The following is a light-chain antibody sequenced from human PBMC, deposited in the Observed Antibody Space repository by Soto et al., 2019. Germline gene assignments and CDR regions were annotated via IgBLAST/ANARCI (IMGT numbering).Light chain of an antibody. V-gene: IGKV1-5*01. J-gene: IGKJ2*01. CDR2: GAS. CDR1: QSIANR. Sequence: DIQLTQSPSILSASGGDRVTITCRASQSIANRLAWYQQKPGKTPKLLIYGASTLESGVPSRFSGSGSGTEFTLTSNSLQTDDFATYYCQQYNRSYTFGQGTKLEIK. CDR3: QQYNRSYT.